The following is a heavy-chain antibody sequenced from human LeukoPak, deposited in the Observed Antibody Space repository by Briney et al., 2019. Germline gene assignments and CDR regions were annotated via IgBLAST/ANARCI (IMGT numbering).Heavy chain of an antibody. D-gene: IGHD3-10*01. CDR2: ISGSGGST. Sequence: PGGSLRLSCAASGFTFSSYAMSWVRQAPGKGLEWVSAISGSGGSTYYADSVKGRFTISRDNSKNTLYLQMNSLRAEDTAVYYCATDRNRMVQGVKVDYWGQGTLVTVSS. J-gene: IGHJ4*02. CDR1: GFTFSSYA. V-gene: IGHV3-23*01. CDR3: ATDRNRMVQGVKVDY.